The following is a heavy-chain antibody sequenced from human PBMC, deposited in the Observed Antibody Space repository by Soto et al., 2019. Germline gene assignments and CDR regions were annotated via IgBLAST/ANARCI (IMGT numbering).Heavy chain of an antibody. CDR3: ARGGPGVTPGDYYYYGMDV. V-gene: IGHV3-53*01. Sequence: EVQLVESGGGLIQPGGSLRLSCAASGFTVSSNYMSWVRQAPGKGLEWVSVIYSGGSTYYADSVKGRFTISRDNSKNTLYLQMNSLIAEDTAVYYCARGGPGVTPGDYYYYGMDVWGQGTTVTVSS. J-gene: IGHJ6*02. CDR2: IYSGGST. CDR1: GFTVSSNY. D-gene: IGHD3-10*01.